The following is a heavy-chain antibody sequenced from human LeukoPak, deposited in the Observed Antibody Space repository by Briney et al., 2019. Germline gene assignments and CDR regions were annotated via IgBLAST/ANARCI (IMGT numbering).Heavy chain of an antibody. D-gene: IGHD3-22*01. Sequence: GGSLRLSCAASGFTVDSDYLSWVRQAPGKGLEWVSTIYTGGNTYYAASVKGRLTISRDFSKNTVFLHMNSLRAEDTAMYYCARGDDSGYYDYFDYWGQGALVTVSS. V-gene: IGHV3-53*01. CDR3: ARGDDSGYYDYFDY. J-gene: IGHJ4*02. CDR1: GFTVDSDY. CDR2: IYTGGNT.